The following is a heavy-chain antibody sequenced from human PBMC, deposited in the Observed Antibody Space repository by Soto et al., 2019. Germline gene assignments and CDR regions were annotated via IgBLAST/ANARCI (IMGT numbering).Heavy chain of an antibody. Sequence: QVQLVQSGAEVKKPGASVKVSCKASGYTFTSYDINWVRQATGQGLEWMGWMNPNSGNTGYAQKFQGRVSMTRNTSISTAYMELSSLRSGDTAVYYCARALGYCGGGSCYRDWFDPWGQGTLVTVSS. D-gene: IGHD2-15*01. J-gene: IGHJ5*02. CDR3: ARALGYCGGGSCYRDWFDP. CDR1: GYTFTSYD. CDR2: MNPNSGNT. V-gene: IGHV1-8*01.